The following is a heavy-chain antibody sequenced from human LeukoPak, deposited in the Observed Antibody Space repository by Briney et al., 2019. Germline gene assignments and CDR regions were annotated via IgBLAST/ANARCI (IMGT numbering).Heavy chain of an antibody. V-gene: IGHV5-51*01. CDR3: AKLRGRTTVTTYYFDY. D-gene: IGHD4-17*01. J-gene: IGHJ4*02. Sequence: GESLKISCKGSGYSFTSYWIGWVRQMPGKGLEWMGIIYPGDSDTRYSPSFQGQVTISADKSISTAYLQWSSLKASDTAMYYCAKLRGRTTVTTYYFDYWGQGTLVIVSS. CDR2: IYPGDSDT. CDR1: GYSFTSYW.